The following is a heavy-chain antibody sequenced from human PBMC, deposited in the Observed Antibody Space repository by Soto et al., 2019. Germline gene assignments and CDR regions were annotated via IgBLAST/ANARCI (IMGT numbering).Heavy chain of an antibody. CDR1: GFTFSSYA. D-gene: IGHD3-9*01. CDR3: AKSLSDYDILTGYYSTLFDY. CDR2: ISGSGGST. Sequence: EVQLLESGGGLVQPGGSLRLSCAASGFTFSSYAMSWVRQAPGKGLEWVSAISGSGGSTYYADSVKGRFTSSRDNSKNTLYLQMNSLRAEDTAVYYCAKSLSDYDILTGYYSTLFDYWGQGTLVTVSS. V-gene: IGHV3-23*01. J-gene: IGHJ4*02.